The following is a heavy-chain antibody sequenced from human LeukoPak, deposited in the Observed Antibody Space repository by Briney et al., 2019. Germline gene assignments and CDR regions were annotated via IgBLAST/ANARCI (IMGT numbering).Heavy chain of an antibody. CDR3: ARQSKANYFDY. CDR2: IYYSGST. J-gene: IGHJ4*02. CDR1: GVSISSYY. V-gene: IGHV4-59*08. Sequence: SETLSLTCTVSGVSISSYYWSWIRQPPGKGLEWIGYIYYSGSTNYNPSLKSRVTISVDTSKNQFSLKLSSVTAADTAVYYCARQSKANYFDYWGQGTLVTVSS. D-gene: IGHD5-12*01.